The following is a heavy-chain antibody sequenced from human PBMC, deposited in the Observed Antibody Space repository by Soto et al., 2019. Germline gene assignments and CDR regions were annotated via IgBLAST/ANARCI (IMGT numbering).Heavy chain of an antibody. D-gene: IGHD6-6*01. Sequence: SETLSLTCTVSTGSISNYYWSWIRQPPGKGLEWIGYIYYSGNTNYNPSLKSRVTISVDTSKNQFSLKLSPVTAADTAVYYCARGLAARATIFEYWGQGTLVTVSS. CDR3: ARGLAARATIFEY. J-gene: IGHJ4*02. CDR2: IYYSGNT. CDR1: TGSISNYY. V-gene: IGHV4-59*01.